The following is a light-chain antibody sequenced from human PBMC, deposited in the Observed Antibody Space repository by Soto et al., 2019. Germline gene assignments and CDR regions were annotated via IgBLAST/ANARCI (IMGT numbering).Light chain of an antibody. CDR2: DNH. CDR3: ATWDANLSGL. Sequence: QSVLTQPPSASGTPGQRVTISCSGSSSNIGSNSVNWYQQLPGTAPKVVIYDNHQRPSGVPDRFSGSKSGTSASLAISGLRSEDEADYYCATWDANLSGLFGGGTKLTVL. J-gene: IGLJ3*02. CDR1: SSNIGSNS. V-gene: IGLV1-47*01.